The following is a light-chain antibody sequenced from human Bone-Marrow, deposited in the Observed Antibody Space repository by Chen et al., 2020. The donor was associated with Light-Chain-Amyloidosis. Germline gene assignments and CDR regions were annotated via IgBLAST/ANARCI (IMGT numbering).Light chain of an antibody. CDR3: QAWDSSTVI. CDR1: KLGDRY. Sequence: SYELTQPPSVSVSTGQTASITCSGDKLGDRYTYWYQLKSGQSPVLVIYEYKKRPSGIPERFSGSNSGNTATLTISGTQPMDEADYYCQAWDSSTVIFGGGTKLTVL. CDR2: EYK. V-gene: IGLV3-1*01. J-gene: IGLJ2*01.